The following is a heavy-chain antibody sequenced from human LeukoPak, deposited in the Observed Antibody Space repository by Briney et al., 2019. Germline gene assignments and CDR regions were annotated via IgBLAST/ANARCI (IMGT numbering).Heavy chain of an antibody. CDR1: GFTLSSYA. V-gene: IGHV3-66*01. J-gene: IGHJ4*02. CDR3: ARDPGYSYGLDY. D-gene: IGHD5-18*01. Sequence: GGSLRLSCAASGFTLSSYAMSWVRQAPGKGLEWVSVIYSGGSTNYADSVKGRFTISRDNSKNTLYLQMNSLRADDTAVYYCARDPGYSYGLDYWGQGTLVTVSS. CDR2: IYSGGST.